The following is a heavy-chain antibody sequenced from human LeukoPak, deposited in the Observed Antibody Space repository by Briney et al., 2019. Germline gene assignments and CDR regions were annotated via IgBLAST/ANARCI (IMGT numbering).Heavy chain of an antibody. D-gene: IGHD3-16*01. CDR3: ARVVEDVTD. CDR2: INHSGST. V-gene: IGHV4-34*01. Sequence: PSETLSLTCAVYGGSFSGYYWSWIRQPPGKGLEWIGEINHSGSTNYNPSLKSRVTIPVDTSKNQFSLKLSSVTAADTAVYYCARVVEDVTDWGQGTLVTVSS. J-gene: IGHJ4*02. CDR1: GGSFSGYY.